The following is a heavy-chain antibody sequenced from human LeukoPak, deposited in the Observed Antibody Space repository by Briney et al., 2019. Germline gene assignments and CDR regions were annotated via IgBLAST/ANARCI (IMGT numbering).Heavy chain of an antibody. CDR3: AREARNTMVRGPIEYFDL. CDR2: IYYSGST. CDR1: GDSISSSSYY. J-gene: IGHJ2*01. Sequence: SETLSLTCTVSGDSISSSSYYWGWIRQPPGQGLEWFGTIYYSGSTYYNPSLKSRVTISVDTSKNQFSLKLSSVTAADTAVYYCAREARNTMVRGPIEYFDLWGRGTLVTVSS. V-gene: IGHV4-39*02. D-gene: IGHD3-10*01.